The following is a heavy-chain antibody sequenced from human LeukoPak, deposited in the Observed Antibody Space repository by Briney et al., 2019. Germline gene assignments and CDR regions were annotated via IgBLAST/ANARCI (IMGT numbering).Heavy chain of an antibody. V-gene: IGHV4-61*02. CDR2: IYTSGST. D-gene: IGHD6-13*01. CDR3: ARSGSSFFDY. CDR1: GGSITNLNFY. J-gene: IGHJ4*02. Sequence: SETLSLTCTVSGGSITNLNFYWTWIRQPAGKGLEWIGRIYTSGSTNYNPSLKSRVTISVDTSKNRFSLKLSSVTAADTAVYYCARSGSSFFDYWGQGTLVTVSS.